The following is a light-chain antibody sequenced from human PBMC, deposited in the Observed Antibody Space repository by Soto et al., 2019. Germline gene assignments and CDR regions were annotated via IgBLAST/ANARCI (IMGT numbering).Light chain of an antibody. CDR1: SSNIGSNA. CDR3: AVWGDSLTRFFA. J-gene: IGLJ6*01. CDR2: DNN. Sequence: SVLTQAPSASGTPGQRVTISCYGSSSNIGSNAVSCYQQLPGTAPKLLIYDNNRGPSGVPDRFSASKSGTSASLAISGLRSEDEADYYCAVWGDSLTRFFAFGSGTKVTV. V-gene: IGLV1-44*01.